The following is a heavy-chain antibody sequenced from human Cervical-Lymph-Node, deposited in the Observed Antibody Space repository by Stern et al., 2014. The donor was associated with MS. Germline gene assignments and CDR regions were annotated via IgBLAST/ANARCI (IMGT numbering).Heavy chain of an antibody. CDR1: DGSISSYY. D-gene: IGHD1-7*01. Sequence: VQLVESGPGLVKPSETLSLTCTVSDGSISSYYWSWIRQPPGKGLEWIGNIYNSGSTKYNPSLKSRVTISVDTSKNQFSLNLSSVTAADTAVYYCARGRSGTGTNNNWFDPWGQGTLVTVSS. V-gene: IGHV4-59*01. CDR3: ARGRSGTGTNNNWFDP. CDR2: IYNSGST. J-gene: IGHJ5*02.